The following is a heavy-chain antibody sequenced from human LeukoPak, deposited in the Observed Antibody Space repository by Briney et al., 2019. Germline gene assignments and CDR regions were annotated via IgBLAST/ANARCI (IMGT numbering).Heavy chain of an antibody. CDR1: GYTFTSYD. Sequence: GASVKVSCKASGYTFTSYDINWVRQATGQGLEWMGWMNPNSGNTGYAQKFQGRVTMTRNTSISTAYMELSGLRSDDTAVYYCTTGKIYCSTTSCSDDYWGQGTLVTVSS. CDR3: TTGKIYCSTTSCSDDY. V-gene: IGHV1-8*01. D-gene: IGHD2-2*01. CDR2: MNPNSGNT. J-gene: IGHJ4*02.